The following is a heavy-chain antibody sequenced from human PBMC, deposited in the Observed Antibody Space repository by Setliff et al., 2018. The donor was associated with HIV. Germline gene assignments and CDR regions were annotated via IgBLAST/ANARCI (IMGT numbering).Heavy chain of an antibody. Sequence: GESLKISCHLSGYTFSNYCIAWVRQMPGKGLEWMGIIYPGNSDTTYSPSFQGQVTISADKSISTAYLQWSSLKASDTAMYYCAKHLSPGSGWYSKARGMDVWGQGTTVTVSS. V-gene: IGHV5-51*01. J-gene: IGHJ6*02. CDR1: GYTFSNYC. D-gene: IGHD6-19*01. CDR3: AKHLSPGSGWYSKARGMDV. CDR2: IYPGNSDT.